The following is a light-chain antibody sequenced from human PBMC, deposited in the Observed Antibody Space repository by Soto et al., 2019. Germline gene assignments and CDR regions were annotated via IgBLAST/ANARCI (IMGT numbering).Light chain of an antibody. CDR3: QQYNSYSWT. J-gene: IGKJ1*01. CDR1: ESISSW. CDR2: DAS. V-gene: IGKV1-5*01. Sequence: DIQMTQSPSTLSASVGDRVSITCRASESISSWLAWYQQKPGKAPKLLIYDASALESGVPSRFSGDGFGTEFTLTISNLQPDDFESYYCQQYNSYSWTFGQGTKVEI.